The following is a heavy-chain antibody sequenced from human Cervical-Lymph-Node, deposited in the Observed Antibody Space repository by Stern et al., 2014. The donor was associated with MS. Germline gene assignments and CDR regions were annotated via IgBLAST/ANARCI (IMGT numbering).Heavy chain of an antibody. J-gene: IGHJ4*02. D-gene: IGHD3-22*01. CDR3: ARVRSGYSLFDY. CDR1: GGSISSGGYY. CDR2: IYYSGST. V-gene: IGHV4-31*03. Sequence: VQLLESGPGLVKPSQTLSLTCTVSGGSISSGGYYWSWIRQHPGKGLEWIGYIYYSGSTYYNPSLKSRVTISVDTSKNQFSLKLSSVTAADTAVYYCARVRSGYSLFDYWGQGTLVTVSS.